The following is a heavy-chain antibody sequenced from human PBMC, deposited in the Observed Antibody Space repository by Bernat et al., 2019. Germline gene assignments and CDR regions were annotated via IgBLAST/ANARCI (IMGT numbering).Heavy chain of an antibody. V-gene: IGHV3-20*04. CDR3: ARYGFVIVPADIYYYGMDV. Sequence: EVQLVESGGGVVRPGGSLRLSCAASGFTFDDYGMSWVRQAPGKGLEWVSGINWNGGSTGYADSVKGRFTISRDNAKNSLYLQMNSLRAEDTALYYCARYGFVIVPADIYYYGMDVWGQGTTVTVSS. D-gene: IGHD2-2*01. CDR2: INWNGGST. J-gene: IGHJ6*02. CDR1: GFTFDDYG.